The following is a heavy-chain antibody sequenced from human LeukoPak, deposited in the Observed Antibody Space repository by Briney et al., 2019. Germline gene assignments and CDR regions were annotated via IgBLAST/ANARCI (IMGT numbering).Heavy chain of an antibody. CDR3: ATGVDYYDSSGLDY. V-gene: IGHV1-24*01. D-gene: IGHD3-22*01. Sequence: ASVKVSCKVSGYTLTELSMHWVRQAPGKGLEWMGGFDPEDGETIYAQKFQGRVTMTEDTSTDTAYMELSSLRSEDTAVYYCATGVDYYDSSGLDYWGQGTLVTVSS. CDR1: GYTLTELS. J-gene: IGHJ4*02. CDR2: FDPEDGET.